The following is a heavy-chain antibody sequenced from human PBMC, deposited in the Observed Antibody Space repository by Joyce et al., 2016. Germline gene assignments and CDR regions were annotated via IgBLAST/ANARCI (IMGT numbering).Heavy chain of an antibody. V-gene: IGHV3-74*01. J-gene: IGHJ5*02. Sequence: EVQLVESGGGLVQPGGSLRLSCAASGFSFSGYWVHWVRQAPGKGLVWVSRINTDGSSTRCADSVKGRFTISRDNAKNTLYLQMNSLRAEDTAVYYCVRGISARPGGPNWFDPWGQGTLVTVSS. CDR2: INTDGSST. D-gene: IGHD6-6*01. CDR1: GFSFSGYW. CDR3: VRGISARPGGPNWFDP.